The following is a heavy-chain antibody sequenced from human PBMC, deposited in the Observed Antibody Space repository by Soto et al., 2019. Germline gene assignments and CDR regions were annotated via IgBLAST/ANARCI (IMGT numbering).Heavy chain of an antibody. CDR3: ARHMWMSQLLKSPEYYFDY. J-gene: IGHJ4*02. CDR2: IYYSGST. Sequence: SETLSLTCTVSGGSISSYYWSWIRQPPGKGLEWIGYIYYSGSTNYTPSLQSRVTISVDTSKNQFSLELSSVTAADTAVYYCARHMWMSQLLKSPEYYFDYWGQGTLVTVSS. V-gene: IGHV4-59*08. CDR1: GGSISSYY. D-gene: IGHD2-2*01.